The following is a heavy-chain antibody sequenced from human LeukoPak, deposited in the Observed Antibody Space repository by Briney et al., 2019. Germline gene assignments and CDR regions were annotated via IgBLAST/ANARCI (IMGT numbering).Heavy chain of an antibody. Sequence: PSETLSLTCTVSGGSISGYYWNWIRQPAGKGLEWIGRIYSSGTTDDNPSLKSRVTMSVDTSQNVVSLRMTSVTAADTAMYYCARPGVYYDLDYWGQGTLVSVSS. CDR1: GGSISGYY. V-gene: IGHV4-4*07. CDR2: IYSSGTT. CDR3: ARPGVYYDLDY. D-gene: IGHD3-3*01. J-gene: IGHJ4*02.